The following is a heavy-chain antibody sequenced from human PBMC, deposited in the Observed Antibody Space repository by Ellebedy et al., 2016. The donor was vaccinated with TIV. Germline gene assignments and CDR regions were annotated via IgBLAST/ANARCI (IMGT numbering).Heavy chain of an antibody. D-gene: IGHD2-2*01. CDR3: ARDSRSSKYRYYYTMDV. J-gene: IGHJ6*02. CDR1: GYTFTGYY. V-gene: IGHV1-2*02. CDR2: INPNSGGT. Sequence: ASVKVSCKASGYTFTGYYMHWVRQAPGQGLEWMGWINPNSGGTNYAQKFQGRVTMTRDTSISTAYMELSRLRSDDTAVYYCARDSRSSKYRYYYTMDVWGQGTMVTVSS.